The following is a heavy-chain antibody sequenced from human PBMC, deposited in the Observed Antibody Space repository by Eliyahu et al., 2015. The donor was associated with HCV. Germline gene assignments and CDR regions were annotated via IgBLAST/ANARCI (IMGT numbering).Heavy chain of an antibody. CDR2: ISSSSSYI. CDR1: GFTFSSYS. Sequence: EVQLVESGGGLVKPGGSLRLSCAASGFTFSSYSMNWVRQAPGKGLEWVSSISSSSSYIYYADSVKGRFTISRDNAKNSLYLQMNSLRAEDTAVYYCARVSDSGSYYDEGFDYWGQGTLVTVSS. D-gene: IGHD3-10*01. V-gene: IGHV3-21*01. J-gene: IGHJ4*02. CDR3: ARVSDSGSYYDEGFDY.